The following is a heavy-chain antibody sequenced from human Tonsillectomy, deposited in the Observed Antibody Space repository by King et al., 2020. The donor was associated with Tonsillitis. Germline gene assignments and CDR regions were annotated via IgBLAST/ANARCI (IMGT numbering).Heavy chain of an antibody. J-gene: IGHJ4*02. V-gene: IGHV1-3*01. D-gene: IGHD2/OR15-2a*01. CDR3: ARDNSLLRADLLY. CDR2: INGGNGNT. CDR1: GYTFTTYA. Sequence: QLVQSGAEVKKPGASVKVSCKASGYTFTTYAIHWVRQAPGQRLEWMGWINGGNGNTKYSQNFQGRVNITRDTSASTAYMELSSLRSEDTAVYYCARDNSLLRADLLYWGPGTLVTVSS.